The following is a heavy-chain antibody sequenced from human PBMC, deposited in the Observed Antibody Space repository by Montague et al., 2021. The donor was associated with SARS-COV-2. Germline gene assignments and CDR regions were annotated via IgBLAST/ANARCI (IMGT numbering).Heavy chain of an antibody. J-gene: IGHJ3*01. D-gene: IGHD2-2*01. CDR2: IYHSGTA. CDR3: AKEREVVRAARTLVAFDL. Sequence: SETPSLTCAVYGGSFSVYYWSWLRQSPRSGLEWIAEIYHSGTANYNPSLKSRVSISVDTSKNQFTLKLTSVTAADTAMYYCAKEREVVRAARTLVAFDLWGQGTMVTVSS. CDR1: GGSFSVYY. V-gene: IGHV4-34*01.